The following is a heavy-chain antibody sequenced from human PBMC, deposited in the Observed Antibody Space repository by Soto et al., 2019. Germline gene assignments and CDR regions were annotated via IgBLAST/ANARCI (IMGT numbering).Heavy chain of an antibody. CDR3: AKVGDIVATIATYFDY. J-gene: IGHJ4*02. D-gene: IGHD5-12*01. V-gene: IGHV3-23*01. Sequence: GGSLRLSCAASGFTFSSYAMSWVRQAPGKGLEWVSAISGRGGSTYYADSVKGRFTISRDNSKNTLYLQMNSLRAEDTAVYYCAKVGDIVATIATYFDYWGQGTLVTVSS. CDR2: ISGRGGST. CDR1: GFTFSSYA.